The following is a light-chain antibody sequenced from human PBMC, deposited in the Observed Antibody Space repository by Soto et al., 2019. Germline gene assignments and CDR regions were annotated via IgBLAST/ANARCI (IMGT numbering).Light chain of an antibody. Sequence: DIQMTQSPSSLSASIGDRVTITCRASQSIYIYLNWYQQKPGKAPKLLIYKASTLKSGVPSRFSGSGSGTEFTLTISSLQPDDFATYYCQHYNSYSEAFGQGTKVDI. V-gene: IGKV1-5*03. CDR3: QHYNSYSEA. CDR2: KAS. CDR1: QSIYIY. J-gene: IGKJ1*01.